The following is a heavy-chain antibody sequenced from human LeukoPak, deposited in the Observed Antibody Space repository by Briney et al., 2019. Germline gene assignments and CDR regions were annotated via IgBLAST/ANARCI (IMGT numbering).Heavy chain of an antibody. Sequence: SETLSLTCTVSGGSISSYYWSWTRQPPGKGLEWIGYIYYSGSTNYNPSLKSRVTISVDTSKNQFSLKVKSVTAADTAVYYCARDVDPHYWGQGILVTVSS. V-gene: IGHV4-59*01. CDR1: GGSISSYY. J-gene: IGHJ4*02. D-gene: IGHD5-12*01. CDR3: ARDVDPHY. CDR2: IYYSGST.